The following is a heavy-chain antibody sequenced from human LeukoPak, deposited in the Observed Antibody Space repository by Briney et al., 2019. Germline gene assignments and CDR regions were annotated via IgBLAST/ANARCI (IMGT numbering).Heavy chain of an antibody. D-gene: IGHD6-19*01. J-gene: IGHJ4*02. Sequence: SETLSLTCTVSGYSIRSGYHWGWIRQPPGKGPEWIGSIYHSGSTYYNPSLKSRVTISVDTSKNQFSLKLSSVTAADTAVYYCARDANALAGTADYWGQGTLVTVSS. V-gene: IGHV4-38-2*02. CDR1: GYSIRSGYH. CDR2: IYHSGST. CDR3: ARDANALAGTADY.